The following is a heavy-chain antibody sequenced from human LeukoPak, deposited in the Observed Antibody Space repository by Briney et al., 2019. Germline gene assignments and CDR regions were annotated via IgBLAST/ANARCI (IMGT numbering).Heavy chain of an antibody. CDR3: AKDRYYYDSSGYVIGYFDY. CDR2: ISGSGGST. V-gene: IGHV3-23*01. D-gene: IGHD3-22*01. CDR1: GFTFSSYA. Sequence: GGSLRLSCAASGFTFSSYAMSWVRQAPGKGPEWVSSISGSGGSTHHADSVKGRFTISRDNSKNTLYLQMNSLRAEDTAVYYCAKDRYYYDSSGYVIGYFDYWGQGTLVTVSS. J-gene: IGHJ4*02.